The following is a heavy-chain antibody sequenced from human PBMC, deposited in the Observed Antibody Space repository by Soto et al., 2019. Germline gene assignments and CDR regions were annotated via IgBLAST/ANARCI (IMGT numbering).Heavy chain of an antibody. V-gene: IGHV1-18*01. Sequence: EASVKVSCKASGYTFTSYGISCVRQAPGQGLEWMGWISAYNGNTNYAQKLQGRVTMTTDTSTSTAYMELRSLRSDDTAVYYCARGSSSYCSSTSCYAGYGMDVWGQGTTVTVSS. D-gene: IGHD2-2*01. CDR1: GYTFTSYG. J-gene: IGHJ6*02. CDR3: ARGSSSYCSSTSCYAGYGMDV. CDR2: ISAYNGNT.